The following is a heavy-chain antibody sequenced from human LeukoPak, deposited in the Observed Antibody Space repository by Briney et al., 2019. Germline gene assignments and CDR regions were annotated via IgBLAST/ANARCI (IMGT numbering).Heavy chain of an antibody. Sequence: GGSLRLSCVASGFTFSSYAMSWVRQAPGKGLEWVSAISGSGGSTYYADSVKGRFTISRDNSKNTLYLQMNSLRAEDTAVYYCAKGPGSSWYYYFDYWGQGTLVTVSS. CDR2: ISGSGGST. V-gene: IGHV3-23*01. J-gene: IGHJ4*02. D-gene: IGHD6-13*01. CDR3: AKGPGSSWYYYFDY. CDR1: GFTFSSYA.